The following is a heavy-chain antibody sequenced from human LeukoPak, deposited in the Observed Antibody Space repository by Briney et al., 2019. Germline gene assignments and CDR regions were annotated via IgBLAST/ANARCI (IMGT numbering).Heavy chain of an antibody. CDR3: ARGAPVIVVVVAATPDY. CDR1: GFTFSSYW. CDR2: INSDGSST. Sequence: GGSLRLSCAASGFTFSSYWMHWVRQAPGKGLVWVSRINSDGSSTSYADSVKGRFTIPRDNAKNTLYLQMNSLRAEDTAVYYCARGAPVIVVVVAATPDYWGQGTLVTVSS. J-gene: IGHJ4*02. D-gene: IGHD2-15*01. V-gene: IGHV3-74*01.